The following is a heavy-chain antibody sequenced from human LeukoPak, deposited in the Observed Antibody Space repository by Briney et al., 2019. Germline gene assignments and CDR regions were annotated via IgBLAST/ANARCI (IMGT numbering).Heavy chain of an antibody. CDR2: IDPSGGGT. CDR3: ARGLESSGWYGMDV. V-gene: IGHV1-46*01. CDR1: GYTFTRNY. J-gene: IGHJ6*02. D-gene: IGHD6-19*01. Sequence: GASVKVSCKASGYTFTRNYINWLRQAPGQGLEWTGMIDPSGGGTAYAQKFQGRVTATRDTSTSTVYMEMSSLNSEDTAVYYCARGLESSGWYGMDVWGQGTTIIVSS.